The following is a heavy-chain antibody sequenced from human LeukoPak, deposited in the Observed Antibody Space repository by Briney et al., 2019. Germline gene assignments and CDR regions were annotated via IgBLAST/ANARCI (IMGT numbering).Heavy chain of an antibody. D-gene: IGHD2-2*01. CDR1: GFTFSSYW. Sequence: PGGSLRLSCVVSGFTFSSYWMSWVRQAPGKGLEWVANIKQDGSEKYYVDSVKGRFTISRDNAKNSLYLQMNSLRAEDTAVYYCAGGLGTSWGLQGYWGQGTLVTVSS. CDR2: IKQDGSEK. V-gene: IGHV3-7*01. J-gene: IGHJ4*02. CDR3: AGGLGTSWGLQGY.